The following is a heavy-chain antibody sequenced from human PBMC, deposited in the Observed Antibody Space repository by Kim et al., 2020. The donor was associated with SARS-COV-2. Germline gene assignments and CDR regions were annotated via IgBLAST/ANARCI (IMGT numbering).Heavy chain of an antibody. V-gene: IGHV3-74*01. CDR2: T. J-gene: IGHJ4*01. D-gene: IGHD3-10*01. CDR3: ARDLSGADEY. Sequence: TNYADCVKGRLTISRDNADNSLYLQMNSLTVEDTAVYYCARDLSGADEYWGHGTLVTVSS.